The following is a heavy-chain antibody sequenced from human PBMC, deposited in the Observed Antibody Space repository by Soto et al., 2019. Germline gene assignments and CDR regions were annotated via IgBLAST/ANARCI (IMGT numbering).Heavy chain of an antibody. D-gene: IGHD4-4*01. Sequence: EVQLLESGGGLVQPGGSLRLSCAASGFTFSSYAMSWVRQAPGKGLEWVSAISGSGGSTYYADSVKGRFTISRDNSKNTLYQQMNILRAEDTAVYYCAKDLHGFDYFDYWGQGTLVTVSS. V-gene: IGHV3-23*01. CDR3: AKDLHGFDYFDY. J-gene: IGHJ4*02. CDR1: GFTFSSYA. CDR2: ISGSGGST.